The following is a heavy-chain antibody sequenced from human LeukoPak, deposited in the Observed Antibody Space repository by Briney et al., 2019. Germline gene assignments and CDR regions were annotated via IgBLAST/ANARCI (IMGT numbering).Heavy chain of an antibody. J-gene: IGHJ4*02. V-gene: IGHV3-43*02. Sequence: PGGSLRLSCVASGFTLDDYAMQWVRQAPGRGLEWVALISCDGGNTYYADSVKGRFTISRDNSKNSLYLQMNSLRTEDTALYYCENDIPDYYDSSGYSWGQGTLVTVSS. CDR1: GFTLDDYA. D-gene: IGHD3-22*01. CDR3: ENDIPDYYDSSGYS. CDR2: ISCDGGNT.